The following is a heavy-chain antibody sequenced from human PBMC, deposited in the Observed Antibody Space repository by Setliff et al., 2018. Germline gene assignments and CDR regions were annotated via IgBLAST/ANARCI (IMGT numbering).Heavy chain of an antibody. CDR3: ARKGISALSGAFDM. D-gene: IGHD1-26*01. J-gene: IGHJ3*02. V-gene: IGHV4-34*12. CDR2: IIHSGST. CDR1: GGSFSGYY. Sequence: PSETLSLTCAVYGGSFSGYYWSWIRQPPGKRLGWIGEIIHSGSTNYNPSLTSRVTISVDTSKKQFSLKLSSVTAADTAVYYCARKGISALSGAFDMWGQGTMVTVSS.